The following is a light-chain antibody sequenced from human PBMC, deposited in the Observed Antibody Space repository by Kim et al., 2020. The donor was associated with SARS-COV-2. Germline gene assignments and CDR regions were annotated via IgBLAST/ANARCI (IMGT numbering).Light chain of an antibody. CDR3: QQRSNGPRGT. J-gene: IGKJ4*01. V-gene: IGKV3-11*01. CDR1: QSGSSY. Sequence: APVERATPSCRAGQSGSSYLAWYQQKPGQAPRLLIYDASNRATGSPARFSGSGAGTDFTLLISSLEPEDVAVYYCQQRSNGPRGTFGGGTKVDIK. CDR2: DAS.